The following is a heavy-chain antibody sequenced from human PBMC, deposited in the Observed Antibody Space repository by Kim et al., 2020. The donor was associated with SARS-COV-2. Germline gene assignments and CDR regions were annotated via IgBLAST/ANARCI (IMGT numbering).Heavy chain of an antibody. J-gene: IGHJ1*01. CDR3: AKVSSGSSGWFEYFQH. CDR1: GFTFNSYA. V-gene: IGHV3-23*01. Sequence: GGSLRLSCAASGFTFNSYAMSRVRQAPGKGLEWVSGIRGSGGSTTYADSVKGRFTISRDNSKNTLYLQLDSLRADDTALYYCAKVSSGSSGWFEYFQHWGQGTLVTVSS. D-gene: IGHD6-19*01. CDR2: IRGSGGST.